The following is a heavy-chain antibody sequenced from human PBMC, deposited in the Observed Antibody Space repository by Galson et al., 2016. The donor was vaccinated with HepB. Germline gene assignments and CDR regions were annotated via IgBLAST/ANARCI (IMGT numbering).Heavy chain of an antibody. CDR1: GFSLTTYGVG. J-gene: IGHJ6*02. D-gene: IGHD3-3*01. Sequence: PAPVTPPQTLTLTCTFSGFSLTTYGVGVGWIRQPQGRALEWLAVVYWDDYKRFSTSLKSRLPITKDTSKNQVVLTMTNMDPVDTGTYSCAHSLFGSVHSMDVWVQRTTVTVTS. V-gene: IGHV2-5*02. CDR2: VYWDDYK. CDR3: AHSLFGSVHSMDV.